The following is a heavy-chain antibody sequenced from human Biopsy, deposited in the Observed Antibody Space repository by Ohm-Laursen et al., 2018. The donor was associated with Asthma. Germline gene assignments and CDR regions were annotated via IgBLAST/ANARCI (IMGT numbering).Heavy chain of an antibody. CDR1: GYTFINYA. CDR3: ARTYFDFLTGQVHDAFAM. J-gene: IGHJ3*02. CDR2: INAANGNT. V-gene: IGHV1-3*01. Sequence: VASAKVSCKASGYTFINYAIHWVRQAPGHSLEWMGWINAANGNTKYSQKFQGRLTISRDTSASTAYMDLSSLRSEDTAVYYCARTYFDFLTGQVHDAFAMWGQGTMVTVSS. D-gene: IGHD3-9*01.